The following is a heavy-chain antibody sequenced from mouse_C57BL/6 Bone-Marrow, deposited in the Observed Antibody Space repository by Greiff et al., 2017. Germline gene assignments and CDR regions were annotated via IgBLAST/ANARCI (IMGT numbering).Heavy chain of an antibody. CDR2: INPSSGYT. CDR1: GYTFTSYT. CDR3: ARGAITTVVADWYFDV. Sequence: VQLQQSGAELARPGASVKMSCKASGYTFTSYTMHWVKQRPGQGLEWIGYINPSSGYTKYNQKFKDKATLTADKSSSTAYMQLSSLTSEDSAVYYGARGAITTVVADWYFDVWGTGTTVTVSS. D-gene: IGHD1-1*01. J-gene: IGHJ1*03. V-gene: IGHV1-4*01.